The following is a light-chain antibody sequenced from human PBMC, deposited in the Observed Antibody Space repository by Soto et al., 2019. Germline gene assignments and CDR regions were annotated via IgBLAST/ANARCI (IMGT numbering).Light chain of an antibody. Sequence: EIVLTQSPGTLSLSPGERATLSCRASQSVSSSYLAWYQQKPGQAPRLLIYGASNRATGIPARFSGSGSGTDFTLTISSLEPEDFAVYYCHQRSNWPPWTFGQGTKVDIK. CDR2: GAS. V-gene: IGKV3D-20*02. CDR1: QSVSSSY. J-gene: IGKJ1*01. CDR3: HQRSNWPPWT.